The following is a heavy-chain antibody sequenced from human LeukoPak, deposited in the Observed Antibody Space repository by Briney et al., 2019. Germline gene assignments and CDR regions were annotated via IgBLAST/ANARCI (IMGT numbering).Heavy chain of an antibody. CDR1: GYTFTDYY. V-gene: IGHV1-69-2*01. CDR2: VDPEDGET. J-gene: IGHJ1*01. Sequence: ASVKVSCKVCGYTFTDYYMHWVQQAPGKGLESMGLVDPEDGETIYAEKFQGRVTITADTSTDTAYMELSRLRSEDTAVYYCATGDRITMIVVVPFQHWGQGTLVTLSS. D-gene: IGHD3-22*01. CDR3: ATGDRITMIVVVPFQH.